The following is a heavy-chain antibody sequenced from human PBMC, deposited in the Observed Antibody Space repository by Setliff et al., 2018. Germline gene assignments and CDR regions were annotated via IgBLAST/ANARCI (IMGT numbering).Heavy chain of an antibody. D-gene: IGHD5-18*01. CDR1: GYTFTGYY. J-gene: IGHJ6*03. Sequence: ASVKVSCKASGYTFTGYYMHWVRQAPGQGLEWMGRINPNSGGTNYAQKFQGRVTMTRDTSISTAYMELSRLRSEDTAVYYCARDKLWLMGYYYYYYMDVWGKGTTVTVSS. CDR2: INPNSGGT. CDR3: ARDKLWLMGYYYYYYMDV. V-gene: IGHV1-2*06.